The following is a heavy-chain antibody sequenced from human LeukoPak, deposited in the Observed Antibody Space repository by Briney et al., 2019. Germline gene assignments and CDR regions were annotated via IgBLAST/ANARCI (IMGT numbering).Heavy chain of an antibody. D-gene: IGHD6-19*01. V-gene: IGHV4-4*02. CDR2: MFYSGST. Sequence: PSETLSLTCAVSGASISKSNWWSWVRQSPGKGLEWIGEMFYSGSTRYNPSLRSRVTISQDKSQNQFSLYLTSVTAADTAVYYCARFMDSPGWGYYFDHWGQGILVTVSS. CDR3: ARFMDSPGWGYYFDH. CDR1: GASISKSNW. J-gene: IGHJ4*02.